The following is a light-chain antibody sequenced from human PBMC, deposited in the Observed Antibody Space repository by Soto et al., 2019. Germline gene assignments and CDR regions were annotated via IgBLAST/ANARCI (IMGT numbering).Light chain of an antibody. V-gene: IGKV3-15*01. CDR1: QGIVDT. CDR2: DTS. CDR3: QRYNNWQLT. Sequence: EVVMTQSPATLSVSPWEGATLSCRASQGIVDTLAWYQHKPGQTPRLLIYDTSTRATGVPARFSGSRSGTELTLATNSLQSEDFPVYYCQRYNNWQLTVAGGTKVDIK. J-gene: IGKJ4*01.